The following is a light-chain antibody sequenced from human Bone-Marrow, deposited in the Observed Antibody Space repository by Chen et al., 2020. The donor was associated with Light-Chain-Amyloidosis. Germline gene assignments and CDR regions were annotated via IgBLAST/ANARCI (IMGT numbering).Light chain of an antibody. V-gene: IGKV3-20*01. CDR3: QQYGTSPLT. Sequence: EIVLTQSPGTLSLSPGEGANLSCRASQTISSNYLTWYQQKFGQAPRLLIYGSSSRATGIPDRFTGSGSGTDLTLTIYRLEPEDFAMYYCQQYGTSPLTFGGGTKVEIK. CDR2: GSS. CDR1: QTISSNY. J-gene: IGKJ4*01.